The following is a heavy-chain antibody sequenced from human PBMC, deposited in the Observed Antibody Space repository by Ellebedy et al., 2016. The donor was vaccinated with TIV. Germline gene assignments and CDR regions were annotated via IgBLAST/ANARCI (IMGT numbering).Heavy chain of an antibody. CDR2: INHSGST. CDR1: GGSFSGYY. J-gene: IGHJ4*02. Sequence: SETLSLXXAVYGGSFSGYYWSWIRQPPGKGLEWIGEINHSGSTNYNPSLKSRVTISVDTSKNQFSLKLSSVTAADTAVYYCARDEEYCSSTSCYRKAYFDYWGQGTLVTVSS. V-gene: IGHV4-34*01. D-gene: IGHD2-2*02. CDR3: ARDEEYCSSTSCYRKAYFDY.